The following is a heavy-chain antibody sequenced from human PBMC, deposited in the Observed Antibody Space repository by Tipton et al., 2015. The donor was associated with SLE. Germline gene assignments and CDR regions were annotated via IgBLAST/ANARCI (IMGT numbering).Heavy chain of an antibody. CDR1: GFTFSSYA. CDR2: ISGSGGST. Sequence: SLRLSCAASGFTFSSYAMSWVRQAPGKGLEWVSAISGSGGSTYYADSVKGRFTISGDNSKNTLYLQMNSLRAEDTAVYYCASSLLAGIAAAGRGDYWGQGTLVTVSS. D-gene: IGHD6-13*01. CDR3: ASSLLAGIAAAGRGDY. J-gene: IGHJ4*02. V-gene: IGHV3-23*01.